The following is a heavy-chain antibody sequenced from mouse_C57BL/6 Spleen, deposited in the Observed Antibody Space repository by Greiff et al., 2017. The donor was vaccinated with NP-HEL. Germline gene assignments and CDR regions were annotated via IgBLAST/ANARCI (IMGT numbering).Heavy chain of an antibody. CDR2: IHPSDSDT. Sequence: QVQLQQPGAELVKPGASVKVSCKASGYTFTSYWMHWVKQRPGQGLEWIGRIHPSDSDTNYNQKFKGKATLTVDKSSSTAYMQLSSLTSEDSAVYYCAILHACDEAMDFGGQGTSVTVSS. J-gene: IGHJ4*01. CDR1: GYTFTSYW. D-gene: IGHD2-1*01. V-gene: IGHV1-74*01. CDR3: AILHACDEAMDF.